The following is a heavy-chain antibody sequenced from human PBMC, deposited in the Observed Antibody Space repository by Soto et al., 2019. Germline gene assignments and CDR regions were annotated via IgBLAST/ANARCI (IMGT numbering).Heavy chain of an antibody. J-gene: IGHJ6*02. D-gene: IGHD3-9*01. CDR1: GFTFSSYA. Sequence: GGSLRLSCAASGFTFSSYAMSWVRQAPGKGLEWVSAISGSGGSTYYADSVKGRFTISRDNSKNTLYLQMNSLRAEDTAVYYCATPNYGILTGSWLSSMDVWGQGTTVTVSS. V-gene: IGHV3-23*01. CDR3: ATPNYGILTGSWLSSMDV. CDR2: ISGSGGST.